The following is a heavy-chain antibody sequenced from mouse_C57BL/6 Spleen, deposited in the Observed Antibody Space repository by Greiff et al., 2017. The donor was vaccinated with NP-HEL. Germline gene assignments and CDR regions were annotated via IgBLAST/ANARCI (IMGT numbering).Heavy chain of an antibody. V-gene: IGHV5-12*01. CDR1: GFTFSDYY. Sequence: EVKLVESGGGLVQPGGSLKLSCAASGFTFSDYYMYWVRQTPEKRLEWVAYISNGGGSTYYPDTVKGRFTISRDNAKNTLYLQMSRLKSEDTARYYCASSYDGYYAMDYWGQGTSVTVSS. J-gene: IGHJ4*01. CDR2: ISNGGGST. CDR3: ASSYDGYYAMDY. D-gene: IGHD2-3*01.